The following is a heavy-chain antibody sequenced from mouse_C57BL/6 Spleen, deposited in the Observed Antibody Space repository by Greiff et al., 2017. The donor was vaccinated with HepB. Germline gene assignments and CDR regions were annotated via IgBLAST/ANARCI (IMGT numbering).Heavy chain of an antibody. CDR1: GFTFSDYY. Sequence: EVKLVESGGGLVQPGGSLKLSCAASGFTFSDYYMYWVRQTPEKRLEWVAYISNGGGSTYYPDTVKGRFTIYRDNAKNTLYLQMSRLKSEDTAMYYCARHEGYSNYVGYFDVWGTGTTVTVSS. V-gene: IGHV5-12*01. CDR2: ISNGGGST. CDR3: ARHEGYSNYVGYFDV. D-gene: IGHD2-5*01. J-gene: IGHJ1*03.